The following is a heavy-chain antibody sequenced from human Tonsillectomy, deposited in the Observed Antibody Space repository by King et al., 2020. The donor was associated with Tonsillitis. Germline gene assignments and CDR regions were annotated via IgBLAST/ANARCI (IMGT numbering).Heavy chain of an antibody. CDR3: ARLRWPHYFDY. V-gene: IGHV3-48*03. Sequence: EVQLVESGGGLVQPGGSLRLSCAASGFTFSSYEMNWVRQAPWKGLEWVSYISSSGSTIYYADSVKGRFTISRDNAKNSLYLQMNSLRAEDTAVYYCARLRWPHYFDYWGQGTLVTVSS. CDR1: GFTFSSYE. J-gene: IGHJ4*02. D-gene: IGHD4-23*01. CDR2: ISSSGSTI.